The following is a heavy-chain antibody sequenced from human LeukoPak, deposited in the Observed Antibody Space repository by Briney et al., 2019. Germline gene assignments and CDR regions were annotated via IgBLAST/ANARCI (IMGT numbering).Heavy chain of an antibody. CDR1: GFIYNNYV. J-gene: IGHJ4*02. CDR3: AKDSYDSSGYYIQGLFDY. D-gene: IGHD3-22*01. CDR2: TSGSGGRT. V-gene: IGHV3-23*01. Sequence: GGSLTLSYAVSGFIYNNYVMSWVRQAPGQGLEWVSGTSGSGGRTYYAHSVKGPFTILRDNSKNTLYLQMNNLRAEDTAVYYCAKDSYDSSGYYIQGLFDYWGQGTLVTVSS.